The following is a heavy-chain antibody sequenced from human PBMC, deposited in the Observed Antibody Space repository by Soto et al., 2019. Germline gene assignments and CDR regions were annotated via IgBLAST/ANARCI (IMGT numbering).Heavy chain of an antibody. D-gene: IGHD3-10*01. Sequence: QVQLVHSGAEVKKPGSSVKVSCKASGGTFSSYTISWVRQAPGQGLEWMGRIIPILGIANYAQKFQGRVTITADKSTSTAYMELSSLRSEDTAVYYCASTPTSMVRGVIGNWFDPWGQGTLVTVSS. CDR2: IIPILGIA. J-gene: IGHJ5*02. CDR1: GGTFSSYT. CDR3: ASTPTSMVRGVIGNWFDP. V-gene: IGHV1-69*02.